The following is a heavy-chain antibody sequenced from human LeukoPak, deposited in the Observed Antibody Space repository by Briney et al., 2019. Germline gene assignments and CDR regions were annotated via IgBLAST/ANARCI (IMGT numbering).Heavy chain of an antibody. V-gene: IGHV1-18*01. CDR2: ISTYSDNT. Sequence: ASVKVSCKASGYTFTSCSISWVRQAPGQGLEWMGWISTYSDNTNYAQNLQGRVTMTTDTSTSTAYMELRSLRSDDTAVYYCATVGYGGNYLDYWGQGTLVTVSS. CDR1: GYTFTSCS. D-gene: IGHD4-23*01. J-gene: IGHJ4*02. CDR3: ATVGYGGNYLDY.